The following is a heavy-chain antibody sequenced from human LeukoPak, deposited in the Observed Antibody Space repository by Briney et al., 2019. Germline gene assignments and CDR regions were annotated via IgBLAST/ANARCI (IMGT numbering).Heavy chain of an antibody. V-gene: IGHV3-20*04. D-gene: IGHD3-22*01. CDR1: GFTFDDYG. CDR3: AREKPFYDSSGYYYPIAFDY. CDR2: INWNGGST. Sequence: GGSLRLSCAASGFTFDDYGMSWVRQAPGKRLEWVSGINWNGGSTGYADSVKGRFTIARDNAKNSLYLQMNSLRAEDTALYYCAREKPFYDSSGYYYPIAFDYWGQGTLVTVSS. J-gene: IGHJ4*02.